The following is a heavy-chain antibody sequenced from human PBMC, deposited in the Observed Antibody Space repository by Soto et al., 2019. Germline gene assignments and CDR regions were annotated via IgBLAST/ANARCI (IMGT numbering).Heavy chain of an antibody. CDR3: ARDPGGTDFAEWTYYFDY. V-gene: IGHV3-30-3*01. J-gene: IGHJ4*02. CDR2: ISYDGSNK. D-gene: IGHD3-3*01. CDR1: GFTFSSYA. Sequence: QVQLVESGGGVVQPGMSLRLSCAASGFTFSSYAMHWVRQAPGKGLEWVAVISYDGSNKYYADSVKGRFTISRDNSKNTLYLKMNSLRAEDTAVYYCARDPGGTDFAEWTYYFDYWGQGTLVTVSS.